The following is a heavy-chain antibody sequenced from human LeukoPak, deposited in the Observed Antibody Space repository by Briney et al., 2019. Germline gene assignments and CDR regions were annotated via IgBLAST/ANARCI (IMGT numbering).Heavy chain of an antibody. CDR3: AREVAAAAPLDV. J-gene: IGHJ6*04. D-gene: IGHD6-13*01. CDR1: GGSISSSSYY. V-gene: IGHV4-39*07. Sequence: SETLSLTCTVSGGSISSSSYYWGWIRQPPGKGLEWIGSTYYNPSLKSRVTISVDMSKNQFSLKLSSVTAADTAVYYCAREVAAAAPLDVWGKGTTVTVSS. CDR2: T.